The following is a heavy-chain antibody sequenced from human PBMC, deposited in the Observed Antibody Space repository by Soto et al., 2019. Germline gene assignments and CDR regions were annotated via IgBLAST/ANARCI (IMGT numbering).Heavy chain of an antibody. J-gene: IGHJ1*01. Sequence: QVQLVQSGAEVKKPGSSVKVSCKASGGTFSNYAISWVRQTPGQGLEWLGGIMTSFDTAKYPQNFEVRVTITADETTSTAYMELSSLRSEDAAVYYCAQGARYSGRRDFQPWGPVTVVSASS. CDR2: IMTSFDTA. V-gene: IGHV1-69*01. CDR1: GGTFSNYA. D-gene: IGHD1-26*01. CDR3: AQGARYSGRRDFQP.